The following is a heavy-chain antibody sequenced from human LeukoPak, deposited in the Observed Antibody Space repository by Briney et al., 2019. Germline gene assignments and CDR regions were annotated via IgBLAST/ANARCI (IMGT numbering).Heavy chain of an antibody. D-gene: IGHD3-9*01. CDR2: INPNSGGT. Sequence: VASVKVSCKASGYTFTGYYMHWVRQAPGQGLEWMGWINPNSGGTNYAQKFQGRVTMTRDTSISTAYMELSRLRSDDTAVYYCARDSSSLRYFDWLSIDYWGQGTLVTVSS. J-gene: IGHJ4*02. V-gene: IGHV1-2*02. CDR1: GYTFTGYY. CDR3: ARDSSSLRYFDWLSIDY.